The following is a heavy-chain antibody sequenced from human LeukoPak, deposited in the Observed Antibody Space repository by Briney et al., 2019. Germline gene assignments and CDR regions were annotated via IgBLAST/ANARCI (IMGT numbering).Heavy chain of an antibody. CDR3: AKDSARNWYFDL. Sequence: GGSLRLSCEGSGFTFSNYWMGWVRQAPGKGLQWVANIKTDGSEKYYVDSVKGRFTISRDNAKNSLYLQMNSLRAEDTALYYCAKDSARNWYFDLWGRGTLVTVSS. V-gene: IGHV3-7*03. D-gene: IGHD6-25*01. J-gene: IGHJ2*01. CDR1: GFTFSNYW. CDR2: IKTDGSEK.